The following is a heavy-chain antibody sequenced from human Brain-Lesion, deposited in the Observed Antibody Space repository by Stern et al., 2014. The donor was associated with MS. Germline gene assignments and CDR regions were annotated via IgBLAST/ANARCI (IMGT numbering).Heavy chain of an antibody. D-gene: IGHD1-26*01. Sequence: QVQLVQSGPGLVKPSETLSLTCTVSGGSITSSSYYWGWIRQPPGRGLEYIGTVYYTGSTFYDPSLKSRVTLSVDPSKNKVALKLTFVTAADTAVYYCVRPDIMGTIWNWGQGTLVTVSS. J-gene: IGHJ4*02. CDR3: VRPDIMGTIWN. V-gene: IGHV4-39*01. CDR1: GGSITSSSYY. CDR2: VYYTGST.